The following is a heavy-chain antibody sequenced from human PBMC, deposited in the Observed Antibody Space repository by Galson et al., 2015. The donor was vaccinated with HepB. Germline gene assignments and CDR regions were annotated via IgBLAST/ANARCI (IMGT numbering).Heavy chain of an antibody. CDR3: ARVPGIPSTNWFDP. CDR1: GYTFTSYG. CDR2: ISAYNGNT. Sequence: SVKVSCKASGYTFTSYGISWVRQAPGQGLEWMGWISAYNGNTNYAQKLQGRVTMTTDTSTSTAYMELRSLRSDDTAVYYCARVPGIPSTNWFDPWGQGTLVTVSS. V-gene: IGHV1-18*04. D-gene: IGHD1-14*01. J-gene: IGHJ5*02.